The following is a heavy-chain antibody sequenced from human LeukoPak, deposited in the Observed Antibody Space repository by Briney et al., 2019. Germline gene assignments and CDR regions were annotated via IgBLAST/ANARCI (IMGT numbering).Heavy chain of an antibody. V-gene: IGHV4-34*01. J-gene: IGHJ4*02. CDR1: GASISSYY. CDR3: AGGYCSGGTCYSPPLGY. D-gene: IGHD2-15*01. CDR2: INHSGST. Sequence: KTSETLSLTCSVSGASISSYYWSWIRQPPGKGLEWIGEINHSGSTNYNPSLKSRVTISVDTSKNQFSLKLSSVTAADTAVYYCAGGYCSGGTCYSPPLGYWGQGTLVTVSS.